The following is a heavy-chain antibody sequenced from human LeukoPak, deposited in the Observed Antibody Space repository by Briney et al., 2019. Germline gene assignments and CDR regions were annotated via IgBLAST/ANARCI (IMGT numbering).Heavy chain of an antibody. Sequence: GGSLRLSCAASGLSFSSYAMSWVRQAPGKGLEWVSAISGSGHSTYYADSVKGRFTISRDNSKNTLYLQMNSLRSEDTAVYYCAKGGGPYHLPTDYWGQGTLVTVSS. CDR3: AKGGGPYHLPTDY. CDR1: GLSFSSYA. D-gene: IGHD2-2*01. V-gene: IGHV3-23*01. J-gene: IGHJ4*02. CDR2: ISGSGHST.